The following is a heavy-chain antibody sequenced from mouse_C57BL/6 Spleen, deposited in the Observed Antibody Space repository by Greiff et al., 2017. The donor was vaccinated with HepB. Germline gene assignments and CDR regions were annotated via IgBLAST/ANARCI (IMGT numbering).Heavy chain of an antibody. CDR3: ARSYYGSSFDY. J-gene: IGHJ2*01. CDR1: GFTFSDYY. D-gene: IGHD1-1*01. Sequence: EVKLMESEGGLVQPGSSMKLSCTASGFTFSDYYMAWVRQVPEKGLEWVANINYDGSSTYYLDSLKSRFIISRDNAKNILYLQMSSLKSEDTATYYCARSYYGSSFDYWGKGTTLTVSS. V-gene: IGHV5-16*01. CDR2: INYDGSST.